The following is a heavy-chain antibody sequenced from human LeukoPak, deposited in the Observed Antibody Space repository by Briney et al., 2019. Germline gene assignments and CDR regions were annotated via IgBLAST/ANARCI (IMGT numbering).Heavy chain of an antibody. D-gene: IGHD1-14*01. Sequence: GGSLRLSCTASGFIFSNYAMSWVRQAPGKGLEWVSEVRGSGGDTYYADSVKGRFTISRDNSKKMLYLQMSSLRAEDTAVYYCENLGANTRISGDYWGQGTLVTVSS. V-gene: IGHV3-23*01. CDR3: ENLGANTRISGDY. CDR1: GFIFSNYA. J-gene: IGHJ4*02. CDR2: VRGSGGDT.